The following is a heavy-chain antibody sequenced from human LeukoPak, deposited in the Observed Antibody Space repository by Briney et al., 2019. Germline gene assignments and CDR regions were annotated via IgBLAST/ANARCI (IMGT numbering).Heavy chain of an antibody. J-gene: IGHJ4*02. V-gene: IGHV4-59*08. CDR2: MYHTGHT. Sequence: SETLSLTCNVSGGSISNYYWSWIRQPPGKGLEWIEYMYHTGHTMYNSSLKSRVTMSLDTSKNHFSLRLSSVTAADTAVYYCARHPFATPFDYWGPGTSVTVSS. CDR1: GGSISNYY. D-gene: IGHD2-15*01. CDR3: ARHPFATPFDY.